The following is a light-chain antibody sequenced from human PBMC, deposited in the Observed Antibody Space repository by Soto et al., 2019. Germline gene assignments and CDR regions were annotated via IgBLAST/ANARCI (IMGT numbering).Light chain of an antibody. CDR2: EVF. CDR3: QQYYSSPRIT. Sequence: DIVMTQTPLSLSVTPGQPASISCKSSHSLLYSDGKTYLYWYVQKPGQPPQLLIYEVFTRFSGVPDRFSGSGSGTDFTLTISNLEPEDFAMYYCQQYYSSPRITFGQGTRLEIK. V-gene: IGKV2D-29*01. J-gene: IGKJ5*01. CDR1: HSLLYSDGKTY.